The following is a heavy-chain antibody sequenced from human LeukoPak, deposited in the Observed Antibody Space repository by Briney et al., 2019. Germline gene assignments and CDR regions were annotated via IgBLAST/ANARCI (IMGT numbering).Heavy chain of an antibody. CDR3: ARVFMNSDDSQYRPLDC. CDR1: ELTSSSRW. J-gene: IGHJ4*02. V-gene: IGHV3-7*01. Sequence: GGPLRLSCPASELTSSSRWMSWVRKAPGKGLEGLAKIKQDGSEKDYVDSVKGRFTISRDNAENSLYLQMNSLTTGDTAVYFCARVFMNSDDSQYRPLDCWGQGTLVTVSS. CDR2: IKQDGSEK. D-gene: IGHD3-22*01.